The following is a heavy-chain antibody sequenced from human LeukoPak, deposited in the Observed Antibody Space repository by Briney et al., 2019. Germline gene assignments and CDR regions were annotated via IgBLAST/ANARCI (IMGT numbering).Heavy chain of an antibody. Sequence: ASVKVSCKASGYTFTGYYMHWVRQAPGQGLEWMGWINPNSGGTNYAQKFQGRVTMTRDTSISTAYMELSRLRSDDTAVYYCAREGGGIWYSSSWYYFDYWGQGTLVTVSS. CDR1: GYTFTGYY. D-gene: IGHD6-13*01. J-gene: IGHJ4*02. CDR3: AREGGGIWYSSSWYYFDY. CDR2: INPNSGGT. V-gene: IGHV1-2*02.